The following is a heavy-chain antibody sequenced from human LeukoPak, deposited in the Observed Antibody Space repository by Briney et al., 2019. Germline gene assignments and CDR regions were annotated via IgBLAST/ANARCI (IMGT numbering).Heavy chain of an antibody. Sequence: SETLSLTCTVSGGSISSGGYYWSWIRQPPGKGLEWIGYIYHSGSTYYNPSLKSRVTISVDRSKNQFSLKLSSVTAADTAVYYCASNKEGAARPGDYWGQGTLVTVSS. CDR1: GGSISSGGYY. D-gene: IGHD6-6*01. CDR2: IYHSGST. V-gene: IGHV4-30-2*01. J-gene: IGHJ4*02. CDR3: ASNKEGAARPGDY.